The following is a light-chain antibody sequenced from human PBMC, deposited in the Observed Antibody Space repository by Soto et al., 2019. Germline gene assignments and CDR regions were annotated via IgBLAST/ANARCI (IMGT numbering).Light chain of an antibody. V-gene: IGKV1-5*03. CDR2: QAS. CDR1: QSIHSW. Sequence: DIQMTLSPSSLSASVGDRVTITCRASQSIHSWLAWYQQKPGKAPKLLIYQASTLESGVPSRFGGAGSGTEFTLTISSLQPDDFATYYCQQYSGIWTFGQGTKVDIK. J-gene: IGKJ1*01. CDR3: QQYSGIWT.